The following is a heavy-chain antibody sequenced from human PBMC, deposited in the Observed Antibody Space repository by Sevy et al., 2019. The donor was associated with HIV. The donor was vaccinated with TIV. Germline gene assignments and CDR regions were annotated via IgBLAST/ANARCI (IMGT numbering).Heavy chain of an antibody. CDR1: GFTFSSYA. J-gene: IGHJ4*02. CDR2: ISYDGSNK. V-gene: IGHV3-30-3*01. D-gene: IGHD3-16*02. Sequence: GGSLRLSCAASGFTFSSYAMHWVRQAPGKGLEWVAVISYDGSNKYYADSVKGRFTISRDNSKNTLYLQMNSLRAEDTAEYYCARDGPGVVWESYRFHYFDYWGQGTLVTVSS. CDR3: ARDGPGVVWESYRFHYFDY.